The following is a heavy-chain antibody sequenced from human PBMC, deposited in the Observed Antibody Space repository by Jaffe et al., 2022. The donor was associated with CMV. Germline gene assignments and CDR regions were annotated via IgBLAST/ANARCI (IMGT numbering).Heavy chain of an antibody. CDR3: ARAFYDILTGDYYGMDV. Sequence: EVQLVESGGGLVQPGGSLRLSCAASGFTFSSYDMHWVRQATGKGLEWVSAIGTAGDTYYPGSVKGRFTISRENAKNSLYLQMNSLRAGDTAVYYCARAFYDILTGDYYGMDVWGQGTTVTVSS. D-gene: IGHD3-9*01. CDR1: GFTFSSYD. CDR2: IGTAGDT. V-gene: IGHV3-13*01. J-gene: IGHJ6*02.